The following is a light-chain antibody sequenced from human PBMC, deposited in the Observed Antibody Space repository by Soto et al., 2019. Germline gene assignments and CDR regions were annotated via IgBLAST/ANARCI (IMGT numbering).Light chain of an antibody. CDR1: ESVSSTC. CDR3: QQYGDSPPIT. CDR2: GAF. Sequence: EVVLTQSPRTLSLSPGERATLSCMASESVSSTCFACYKHKPGEAPRLLIYGAFTRATGIQDRFSRSGSGSDFTLTISRLEPDDFAVYYCQQYGDSPPITFGQGTLLEMK. V-gene: IGKV3-20*01. J-gene: IGKJ5*01.